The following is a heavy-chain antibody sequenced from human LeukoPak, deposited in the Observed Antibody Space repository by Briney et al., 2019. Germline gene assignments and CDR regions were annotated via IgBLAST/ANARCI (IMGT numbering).Heavy chain of an antibody. Sequence: PSETLSLTCTVSSGSISSGSYYWSWIRQPAGKGLEWIGRIYTSGSTNYNPSLKSRVTISVDTSKNQFSLKLSSVTAADTAVYYCARGIVGAIPYWYFDLWGRGALVTVSS. V-gene: IGHV4-61*02. CDR3: ARGIVGAIPYWYFDL. J-gene: IGHJ2*01. CDR1: SGSISSGSYY. CDR2: IYTSGST. D-gene: IGHD1-26*01.